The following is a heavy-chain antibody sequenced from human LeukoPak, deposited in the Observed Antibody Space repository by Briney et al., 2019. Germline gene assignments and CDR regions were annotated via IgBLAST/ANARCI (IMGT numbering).Heavy chain of an antibody. V-gene: IGHV3-23*01. CDR1: GFTFSSYA. J-gene: IGHJ4*02. Sequence: GGSLRLSCAASGFTFSSYAMSWVRQAPGKGLEWVSVFSGSGGSTYYADSVKGRFTISRDNSKSTLYLQMNSLRAEDTAVYYCAKEDCGVDCSTFDYWGQGTLVTVSS. CDR3: AKEDCGVDCSTFDY. D-gene: IGHD2-21*02. CDR2: FSGSGGST.